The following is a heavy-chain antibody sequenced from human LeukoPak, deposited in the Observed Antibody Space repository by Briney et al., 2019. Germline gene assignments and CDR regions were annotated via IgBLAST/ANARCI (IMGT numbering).Heavy chain of an antibody. CDR2: ISRTGNYI. J-gene: IGHJ4*02. D-gene: IGHD2-15*01. CDR3: ARVLETDCSGGSCYSGLDY. V-gene: IGHV3-21*01. Sequence: GGSLRLSCAASGFTFSRYNMNWVRQAPGKGLEWVSSISRTGNYIYYADSVKGRFTITRHNAQNSLFLQMNSLRVEDTAVYYCARVLETDCSGGSCYSGLDYWGQGTLVTVSS. CDR1: GFTFSRYN.